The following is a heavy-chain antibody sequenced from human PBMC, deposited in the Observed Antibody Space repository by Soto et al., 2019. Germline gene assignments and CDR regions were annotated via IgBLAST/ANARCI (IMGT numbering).Heavy chain of an antibody. D-gene: IGHD6-6*01. J-gene: IGHJ5*02. V-gene: IGHV3-11*01. CDR2: ISSSGTTI. Sequence: PGGSVRLSCAASGFSFSDYYMSWIRQAPGKGLEWISYISSSGTTIYYADSVKGRFTISRDNAKNLLYLQMTSLRAEDTAVYYCARDQGVAARPGLGWFDPWGQGTLVTVSS. CDR3: ARDQGVAARPGLGWFDP. CDR1: GFSFSDYY.